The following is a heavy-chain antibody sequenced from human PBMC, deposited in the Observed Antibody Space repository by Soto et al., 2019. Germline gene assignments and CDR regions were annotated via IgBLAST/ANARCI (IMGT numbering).Heavy chain of an antibody. Sequence: QVQLVESGGGVVQPGRSLRLSCVASGFTFSSYGMHWVRQAPGKGLEWVXIISYDGSNTYYADSVKGRFTISRDNSKNTLYLQMNSLRAEDTSVYYCAKEGGLSGSYYISSSYYFDYWGQGTLVTVSS. CDR3: AKEGGLSGSYYISSSYYFDY. J-gene: IGHJ4*02. CDR1: GFTFSSYG. V-gene: IGHV3-30*18. CDR2: ISYDGSNT. D-gene: IGHD1-26*01.